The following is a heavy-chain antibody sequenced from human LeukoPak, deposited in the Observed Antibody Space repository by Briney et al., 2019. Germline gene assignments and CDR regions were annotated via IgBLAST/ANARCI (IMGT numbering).Heavy chain of an antibody. J-gene: IGHJ4*02. CDR2: ITSSSSYI. V-gene: IGHV3-21*01. CDR3: ARHVVAVGFDY. D-gene: IGHD3-22*01. Sequence: IPGGSLRLSCAASGFTFSTYAMSWVRQAPGKGLEWVSSITSSSSYIYYADSVKGRFTISRDNAKNSLCLQMNSLRAEDTAVYYCARHVVAVGFDYWGQGTLVTVSS. CDR1: GFTFSTYA.